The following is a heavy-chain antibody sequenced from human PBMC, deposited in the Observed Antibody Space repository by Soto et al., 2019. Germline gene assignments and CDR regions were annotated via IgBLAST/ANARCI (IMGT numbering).Heavy chain of an antibody. CDR2: ISAYNGNT. CDR3: AREGFCSSGSCALYSHDDFGMDV. Sequence: ASVKVSCKASGYTFTRYGISWVRQAPGQGLEWMGWISAYNGNTNYAQKFQGRVTMTTDTSTSTVYMELRSLTSDDTAVYYCAREGFCSSGSCALYSHDDFGMDVWGQGTTVTVSS. V-gene: IGHV1-18*01. J-gene: IGHJ6*02. D-gene: IGHD2-15*01. CDR1: GYTFTRYG.